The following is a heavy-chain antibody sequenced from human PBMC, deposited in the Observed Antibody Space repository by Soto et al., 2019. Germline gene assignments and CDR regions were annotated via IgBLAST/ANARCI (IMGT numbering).Heavy chain of an antibody. Sequence: SETLSLTCAVSGGSTSSGGYSWSWLRQPPGKGLEWIGYISHSGSTYLNPSLKSRLSISVDTSKNQFSLELRSVTAADTAVYYCAREQWGYDSWGQGTLVTVSS. CDR3: AREQWGYDS. J-gene: IGHJ4*02. CDR2: ISHSGST. CDR1: GGSTSSGGYS. V-gene: IGHV4-30-2*05. D-gene: IGHD2-15*01.